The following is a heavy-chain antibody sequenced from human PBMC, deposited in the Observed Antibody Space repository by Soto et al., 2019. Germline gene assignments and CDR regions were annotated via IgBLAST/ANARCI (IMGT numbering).Heavy chain of an antibody. D-gene: IGHD4-17*01. CDR2: IYHSGST. J-gene: IGHJ4*02. V-gene: IGHV4-38-2*02. CDR3: ARDFLLWYGDPVGDY. Sequence: SETLCLTCAFSVYSISSGYYWGWIRQPPGKGLEWIVSIYHSGSTYYNPSLKSRVTISVDTSKNQFSLKLSSVAAADTAVYYCARDFLLWYGDPVGDYWGQGTMVTVSS. CDR1: VYSISSGYY.